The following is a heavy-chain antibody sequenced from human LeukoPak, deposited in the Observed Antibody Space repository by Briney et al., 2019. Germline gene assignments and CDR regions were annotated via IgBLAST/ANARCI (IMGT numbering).Heavy chain of an antibody. V-gene: IGHV3-23*01. CDR1: GSTFSSYA. CDR3: AKGGGSSCYSPSDY. D-gene: IGHD2-15*01. Sequence: SGGSLRLSCAASGSTFSSYAMTWVRQAPGKGLEWVSAISNSGGSTYYADSVKGRFTISRDNPKNTLYLQMNSLRAEDTAVYYCAKGGGSSCYSPSDYWGQGTLVTVSS. CDR2: ISNSGGST. J-gene: IGHJ4*02.